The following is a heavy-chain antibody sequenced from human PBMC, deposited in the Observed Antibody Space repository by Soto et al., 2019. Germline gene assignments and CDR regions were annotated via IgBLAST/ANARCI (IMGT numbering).Heavy chain of an antibody. D-gene: IGHD6-19*01. CDR1: GFTFSSYS. J-gene: IGHJ5*02. CDR2: ISGSGGST. Sequence: GGSLRLSCAASGFTFSSYSISWVRQAPWKGLEWVSAISGSGGSTYYADSVKGRFTIYRENSKKTLYLQMNSLRAEDTAVYYCAKDLAAQYKWFDPSGQRTLLTVSS. V-gene: IGHV3-23*01. CDR3: AKDLAAQYKWFDP.